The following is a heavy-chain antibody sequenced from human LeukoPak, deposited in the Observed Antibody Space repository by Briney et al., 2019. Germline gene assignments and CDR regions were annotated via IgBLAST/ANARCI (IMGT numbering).Heavy chain of an antibody. CDR1: GFTFTTYA. Sequence: GGSLRLSCAASGFTFTTYAMSWVRQAPGKGLEWVSYISSSSSTIYYADSVKGRFTISRDNAKNSLYLQMNSLRAEDTAVYYCAREGGRDAFDIWGQGTMVTVSS. CDR3: AREGGRDAFDI. V-gene: IGHV3-48*04. CDR2: ISSSSSTI. D-gene: IGHD1-26*01. J-gene: IGHJ3*02.